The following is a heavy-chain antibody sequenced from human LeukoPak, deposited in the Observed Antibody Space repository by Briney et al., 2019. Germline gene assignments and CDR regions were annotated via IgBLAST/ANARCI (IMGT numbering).Heavy chain of an antibody. CDR1: GGSTSSSSHY. CDR2: VYYSGST. CDR3: ARVPWRFHYYMDV. D-gene: IGHD3-16*01. V-gene: IGHV4-39*01. J-gene: IGHJ6*03. Sequence: SETLSLTCTVSGGSTSSSSHYWGWIRQPPGKGLEWIGSVYYSGSTYYNPSLKSRVTISVDTSKNQFSLKLSSVTAADTAVYYCARVPWRFHYYMDVRGKGTTVTVSS.